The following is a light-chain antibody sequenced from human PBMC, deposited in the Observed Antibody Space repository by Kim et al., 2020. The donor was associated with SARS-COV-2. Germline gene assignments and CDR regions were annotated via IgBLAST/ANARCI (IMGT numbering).Light chain of an antibody. V-gene: IGLV3-1*01. CDR1: KLGDKY. Sequence: YELTQSPSVFVSPGQTASITCSGDKLGDKYACWYQQKPGQSPVLVIYQDSKRPSGIPERFSGSNSGNTATLTISGTQAMDEADYYCQAWDSSTAHVVFG. J-gene: IGLJ2*01. CDR2: QDS. CDR3: QAWDSSTAHVV.